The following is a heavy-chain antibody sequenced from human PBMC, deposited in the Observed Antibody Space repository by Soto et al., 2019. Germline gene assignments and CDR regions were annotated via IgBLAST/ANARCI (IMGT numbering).Heavy chain of an antibody. V-gene: IGHV3-23*01. Sequence: EVQLLESGGGLVQPGGSLRLSCAASGFTFSSYAMSWVRQAPGKGLEWVSAISGTGDSTYYADSVKGRFTISRDNPKNTLYLQINSLRAEDTAVYYCAKDRDSSGYYYRNYWGQGTLVTVSS. D-gene: IGHD3-22*01. CDR3: AKDRDSSGYYYRNY. J-gene: IGHJ4*02. CDR2: ISGTGDST. CDR1: GFTFSSYA.